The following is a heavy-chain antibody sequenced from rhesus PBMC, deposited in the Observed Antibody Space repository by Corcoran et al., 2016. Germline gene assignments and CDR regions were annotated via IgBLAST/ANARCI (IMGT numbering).Heavy chain of an antibody. CDR1: GGSISDSYY. J-gene: IGHJ4*01. CDR3: ARVGATG. CDR2: IFGSCGST. V-gene: IGHV4S7*01. D-gene: IGHD1-44*02. Sequence: QVQLQESGPGLVKPSETLYLTCAVSGGSISDSYYWNWIRQPPGKGLEWIGCIFGSCGSTYYNPSLKSRFTISKDTSKNQFSLKLSSVTAADTAVYYCARVGATGWGQGVLVTVSS.